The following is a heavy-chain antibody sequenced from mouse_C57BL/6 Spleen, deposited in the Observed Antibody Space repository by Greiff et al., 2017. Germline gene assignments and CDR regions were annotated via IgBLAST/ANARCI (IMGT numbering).Heavy chain of an antibody. Sequence: QVQLQQPGAELVRPGTSVKLSCKASGYTFTSYWMHWVKQRPGQGLEWIGVIDPSDSYTNYNQKFKGKATLTVDTSSSTAYMQLSSLTSEDSAVYYCARRIFGCWGQGTTLTVSS. J-gene: IGHJ2*01. CDR2: IDPSDSYT. CDR3: ARRIFGC. CDR1: GYTFTSYW. V-gene: IGHV1-59*01.